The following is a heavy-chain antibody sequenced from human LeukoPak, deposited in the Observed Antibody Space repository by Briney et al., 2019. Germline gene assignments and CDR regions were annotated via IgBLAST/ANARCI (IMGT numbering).Heavy chain of an antibody. V-gene: IGHV3-23*01. D-gene: IGHD6-13*01. CDR1: GLTFSSYA. Sequence: PGGSLRLSCAASGLTFSSYAMSWVRQAPGKGLEWVSAISATSGRTYYADSVRGRFTISRDNSKNTLFLQMNSLRPEDTALYYCAKLGSSSWYVGNPDFWGQGTLVTVSS. CDR2: ISATSGRT. J-gene: IGHJ4*02. CDR3: AKLGSSSWYVGNPDF.